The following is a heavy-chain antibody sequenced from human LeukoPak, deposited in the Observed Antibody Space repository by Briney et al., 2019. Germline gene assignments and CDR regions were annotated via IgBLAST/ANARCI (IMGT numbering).Heavy chain of an antibody. CDR1: EFTFSSYA. CDR3: AKSRVGVMPFDY. CDR2: ISGSGGST. J-gene: IGHJ4*02. V-gene: IGHV3-23*01. D-gene: IGHD3-16*01. Sequence: GGSLRLSCAASEFTFSSYAMSWVRQAPGKGLKWVSTISGSGGSTYYADSVKGRFTISRDNSKNTLSLQMNSLRAEDTALYYCAKSRVGVMPFDYWGQGTLVTVSS.